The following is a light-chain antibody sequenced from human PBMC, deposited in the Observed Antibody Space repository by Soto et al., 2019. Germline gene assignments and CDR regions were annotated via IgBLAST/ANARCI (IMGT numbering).Light chain of an antibody. Sequence: EIVMTQSPATLSVSPGERATLSCRAIQSISSTLAWYQQNPGQAPRLLIYGASTRATGIPATFSGSGSGTEFTLTISSLQSEDVAVYYCQQYNNWPFTFGPGTKVDIK. CDR3: QQYNNWPFT. CDR1: QSISST. CDR2: GAS. J-gene: IGKJ3*01. V-gene: IGKV3-15*01.